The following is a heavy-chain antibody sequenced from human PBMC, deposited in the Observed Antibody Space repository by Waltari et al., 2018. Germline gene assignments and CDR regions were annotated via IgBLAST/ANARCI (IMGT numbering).Heavy chain of an antibody. D-gene: IGHD6-19*01. CDR3: ARGFSNGYGQAVDV. CDR1: GFTLTTYG. J-gene: IGHJ6*02. V-gene: IGHV3-30*02. Sequence: QVRLVESGGGVVQPGGSLRLSCAASGFTLTTYGLNWVRQTPGKGLEWVALIPYDEANKYYADSVKGRFTISRDISRNTLYLQMNRLRPEDTAVYYCARGFSNGYGQAVDVWGQGTTVTVSS. CDR2: IPYDEANK.